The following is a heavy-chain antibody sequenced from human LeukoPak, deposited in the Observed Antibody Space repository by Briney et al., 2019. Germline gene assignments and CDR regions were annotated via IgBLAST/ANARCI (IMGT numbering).Heavy chain of an antibody. CDR3: AKVPFSEWSRDAFDI. CDR1: GFTFSSYA. Sequence: PGGSQRLSCAASGFTFSSYAMRWVRQAPGKGLEWVSAISGSGGSTYYADSVKGRFTISRDNSKNTLYLQMNSLRAEDTAVYYCAKVPFSEWSRDAFDIWGQGTKVTVSS. CDR2: ISGSGGST. J-gene: IGHJ3*02. V-gene: IGHV3-23*01. D-gene: IGHD3-3*02.